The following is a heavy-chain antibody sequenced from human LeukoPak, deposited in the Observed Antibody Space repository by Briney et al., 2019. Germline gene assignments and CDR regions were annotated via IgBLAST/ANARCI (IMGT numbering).Heavy chain of an antibody. Sequence: SETLSLTCIVSGGSISSTVSYWGWVRQPPGKGLEWIGSIHYSGSTYYIPSLKSRITISLDMSKNQYSLKLTSVTAADTAVYYCARDVGFFDIGYWGQGVLVTVSS. CDR1: GGSISSTVSY. CDR3: ARDVGFFDIGY. CDR2: IHYSGST. D-gene: IGHD3-9*01. J-gene: IGHJ4*02. V-gene: IGHV4-39*07.